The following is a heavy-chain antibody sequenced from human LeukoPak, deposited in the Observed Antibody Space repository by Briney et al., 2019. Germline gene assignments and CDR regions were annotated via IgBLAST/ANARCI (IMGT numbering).Heavy chain of an antibody. CDR2: IYYSGST. J-gene: IGHJ3*02. V-gene: IGHV4-31*03. CDR1: GGSISSGGYY. CDR3: ARRAVDTAMVNDAFDI. Sequence: SQTLSLTCTVSGGSISSGGYYWSRIRQHPGKGLEWIGYIYYSGSTYYNPSLKSRVTISVDTSKNQFSLKLSSVTAADTAVYYCARRAVDTAMVNDAFDIWGQGTMVTVSS. D-gene: IGHD5-18*01.